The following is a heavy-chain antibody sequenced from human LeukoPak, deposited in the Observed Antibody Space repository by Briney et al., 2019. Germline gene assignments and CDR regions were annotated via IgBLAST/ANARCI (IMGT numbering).Heavy chain of an antibody. D-gene: IGHD2-2*01. V-gene: IGHV4-59*12. CDR2: IYYSGST. J-gene: IGHJ6*02. CDR3: ARGVDIVVVPAAIRHYYGMDV. CDR1: GGSIRSYY. Sequence: SETLSLTCTVSGGSIRSYYWSWIRQPPGKGLEWIGYIYYSGSTNYNPSLKSRVTISVDTSKNQFSLKLSSVTAADTAVYYCARGVDIVVVPAAIRHYYGMDVWGQGTTVTVSS.